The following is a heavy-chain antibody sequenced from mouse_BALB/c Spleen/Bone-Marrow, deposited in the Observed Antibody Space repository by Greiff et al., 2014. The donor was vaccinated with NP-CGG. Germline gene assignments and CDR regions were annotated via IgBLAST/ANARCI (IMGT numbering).Heavy chain of an antibody. V-gene: IGHV2-9*02. J-gene: IGHJ1*01. CDR3: ARKDYGSRGGYSDV. CDR2: IWAGGGT. Sequence: VKLMESGPGLVAPSQSLSITCTVSGFSLTNYGVHWVRQPPGKGLEWLGLIWAGGGTNYNSALMSRLSISKDNSKSQVFLKMNSLQTDDTAMYYCARKDYGSRGGYSDVWGAGTTVTVSS. CDR1: GFSLTNYG. D-gene: IGHD1-1*01.